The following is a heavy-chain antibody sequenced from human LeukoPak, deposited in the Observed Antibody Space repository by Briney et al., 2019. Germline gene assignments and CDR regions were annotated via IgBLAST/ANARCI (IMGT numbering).Heavy chain of an antibody. V-gene: IGHV3-15*01. Sequence: GGSLRLSCAASGFTFSNAWMSWVRQAPGKGLEWVGRIKSKTDGGTTDYAAPVNGRFTISRDDSKNTLYLQMNSLKTEDTAVYYCTTEVTMVRGVIIGFDYWGQGTLVTVSS. J-gene: IGHJ4*02. CDR2: IKSKTDGGTT. CDR1: GFTFSNAW. D-gene: IGHD3-10*01. CDR3: TTEVTMVRGVIIGFDY.